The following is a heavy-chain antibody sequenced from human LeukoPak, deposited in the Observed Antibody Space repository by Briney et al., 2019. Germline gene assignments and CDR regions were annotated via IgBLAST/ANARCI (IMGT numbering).Heavy chain of an antibody. V-gene: IGHV3-23*01. CDR2: ISGSGGST. J-gene: IGHJ3*02. CDR1: GFTFSSYA. D-gene: IGHD3-22*01. Sequence: PGGSLRLSCAASGFTFSSYAMSWVRQAPGKGLEWVSAISGSGGSTYYADSVKGRFTISRDNSKNTLYLQMSSLRPEDTAVYYCAKDRRYYDSSGYFFSAFDIWGLGTMVTVSS. CDR3: AKDRRYYDSSGYFFSAFDI.